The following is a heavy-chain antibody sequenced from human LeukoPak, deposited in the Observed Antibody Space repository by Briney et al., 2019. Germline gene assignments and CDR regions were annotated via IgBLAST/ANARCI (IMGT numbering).Heavy chain of an antibody. Sequence: ASVKVSCKASGYTFTDYYMHWVRQAPGQGLEWMGWINPNSGGTNYAQKFQGRVTMTRDTSISTAYMELSRLRSDDTAVYYCAVTGIAVAATDYWGQGTLVTVSS. J-gene: IGHJ4*02. CDR2: INPNSGGT. D-gene: IGHD6-19*01. CDR1: GYTFTDYY. V-gene: IGHV1-2*02. CDR3: AVTGIAVAATDY.